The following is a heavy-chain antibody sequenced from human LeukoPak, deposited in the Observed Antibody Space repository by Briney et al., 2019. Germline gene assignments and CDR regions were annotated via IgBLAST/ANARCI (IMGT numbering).Heavy chain of an antibody. Sequence: GGSLRLSCAASGFTFSSYSMNWVRQAPGKGLEWVSYISSSSSTIYYADSVKGRFTISRDNAKNSLYLQMNSLRDEDTAVYYCARAGYCSGGSCCYDYWGQGTLVTVSS. D-gene: IGHD2-15*01. CDR3: ARAGYCSGGSCCYDY. CDR1: GFTFSSYS. CDR2: ISSSSSTI. V-gene: IGHV3-48*02. J-gene: IGHJ4*02.